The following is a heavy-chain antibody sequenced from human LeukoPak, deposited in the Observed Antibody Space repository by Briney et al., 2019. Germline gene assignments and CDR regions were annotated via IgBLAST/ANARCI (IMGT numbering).Heavy chain of an antibody. CDR3: AKNNDYGGSYWYFDL. V-gene: IGHV3-30*04. Sequence: GGSLRLSCAASGFTFTNYAMHWVRQAPGKGLEWVAVISYDETNKYYEDSVKGRFTISRDSSKNTLYLQMSSLRDEDTAVYYCAKNNDYGGSYWYFDLWGQGTLVTVSS. CDR2: ISYDETNK. D-gene: IGHD4-23*01. J-gene: IGHJ2*01. CDR1: GFTFTNYA.